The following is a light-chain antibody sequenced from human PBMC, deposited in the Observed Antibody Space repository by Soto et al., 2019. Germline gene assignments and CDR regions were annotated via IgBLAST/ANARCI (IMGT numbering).Light chain of an antibody. J-gene: IGKJ1*01. CDR1: QSISSW. V-gene: IGKV1-5*01. Sequence: DIQMTQSPCTLSASVGDRVTITCRASQSISSWLAWYQQKPGKAPKLLIYDASSLGSGVPSRFSGSGSATEFTLTISSLQPDDFATYYCQQYNSYSSCTFGQGTKVEIK. CDR2: DAS. CDR3: QQYNSYSSCT.